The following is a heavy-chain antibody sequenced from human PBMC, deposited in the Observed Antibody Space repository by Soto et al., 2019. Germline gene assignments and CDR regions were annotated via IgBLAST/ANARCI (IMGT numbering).Heavy chain of an antibody. V-gene: IGHV3-30*18. J-gene: IGHJ4*02. CDR1: GFTFKNYG. D-gene: IGHD5-12*01. Sequence: QVQLVESGGGVVQPGMSLRLSCAASGFTFKNYGMHWVRQAPGKGLEWVACLSSDGSGEDYADTVRGRFIISRDNSKHTMYLQMTSLRVEDTAVYYCAKGSGFDFDYWGQGIPVIVSS. CDR2: LSSDGSGE. CDR3: AKGSGFDFDY.